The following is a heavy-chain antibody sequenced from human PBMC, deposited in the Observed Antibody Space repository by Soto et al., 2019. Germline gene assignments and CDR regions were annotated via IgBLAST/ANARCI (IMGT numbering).Heavy chain of an antibody. CDR3: ARGSGPVDFDY. J-gene: IGHJ4*02. CDR1: GYSFTSYW. V-gene: IGHV5-10-1*01. Sequence: PGESLKISCKGSGYSFTSYWISWVRQMPGKGLEWMGRIDPSDSYTNYSPSFQGHVTISADKSISTAYMELRSLRSDDTAVYYCARGSGPVDFDYWGQGTLVTVSS. CDR2: IDPSDSYT. D-gene: IGHD6-25*01.